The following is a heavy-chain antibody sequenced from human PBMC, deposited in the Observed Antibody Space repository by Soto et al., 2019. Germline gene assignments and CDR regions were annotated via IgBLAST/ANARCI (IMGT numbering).Heavy chain of an antibody. Sequence: LRLSCAGSGFTFGDSYMSWIRQAPGKGLEWLSYISPGSRYPAYADSVKGRFTISRDNAKGSLYLQMNSLRVEDTAVYYCARDPPGDDFWSGYSYGMDVWGQGATVTVSS. J-gene: IGHJ6*02. CDR3: ARDPPGDDFWSGYSYGMDV. V-gene: IGHV3-11*06. D-gene: IGHD3-3*01. CDR1: GFTFGDSY. CDR2: ISPGSRYP.